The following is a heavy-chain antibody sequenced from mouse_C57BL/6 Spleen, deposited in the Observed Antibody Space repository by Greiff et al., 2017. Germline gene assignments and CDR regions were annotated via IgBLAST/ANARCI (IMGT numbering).Heavy chain of an antibody. CDR1: GFNIKNTY. CDR3: ARDSNYAWFAY. D-gene: IGHD2-5*01. V-gene: IGHV14-3*01. Sequence: VQLKESVAELVRPGASVKLSCTASGFNIKNTYMHWVKQRPEQGLEWIGRIDPANGNTKYAPKFPGKATITSDPSSNTAYLQLSSLTSEDTAIYYCARDSNYAWFAYWGQGTLVTVSA. J-gene: IGHJ3*01. CDR2: IDPANGNT.